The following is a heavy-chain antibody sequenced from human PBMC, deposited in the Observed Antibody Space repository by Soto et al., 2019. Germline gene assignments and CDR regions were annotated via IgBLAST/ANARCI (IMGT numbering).Heavy chain of an antibody. D-gene: IGHD3-10*01. J-gene: IGHJ4*02. Sequence: GGSLRLSCAASGFTFSSYGMHWVRQAPGKGLEWVAVIWYDGSNKYYADSVKGRFTISRDNSKNTLYLQMNSLRAEDTAVYYCARDPDYYGSPDFDYWGQGTLVTVSS. V-gene: IGHV3-33*01. CDR2: IWYDGSNK. CDR1: GFTFSSYG. CDR3: ARDPDYYGSPDFDY.